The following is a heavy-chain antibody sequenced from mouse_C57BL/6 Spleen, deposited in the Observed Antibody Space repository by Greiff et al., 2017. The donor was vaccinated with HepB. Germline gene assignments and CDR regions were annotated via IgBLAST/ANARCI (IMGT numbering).Heavy chain of an antibody. CDR2: IDPETGGT. Sequence: VQLVESGAELVRPGASVTLSCKASGYTFTDYEMHWVKQTPVHGLEWIGAIDPETGGTAYNQKFKGKAILTADKSSSTAYMELRSLTSEDSAVYYCTNDGGFAYWGQGTLVTVSA. CDR1: GYTFTDYE. V-gene: IGHV1-15*01. CDR3: TNDGGFAY. D-gene: IGHD2-12*01. J-gene: IGHJ3*01.